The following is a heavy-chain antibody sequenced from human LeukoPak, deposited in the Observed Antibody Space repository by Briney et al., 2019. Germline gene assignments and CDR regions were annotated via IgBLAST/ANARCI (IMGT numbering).Heavy chain of an antibody. CDR1: GGSISSYY. J-gene: IGHJ4*02. CDR3: AREIYCSGGSCSAFDY. D-gene: IGHD2-15*01. CDR2: IYYSGST. V-gene: IGHV4-59*01. Sequence: SETLSLTCIVSGGSISSYYWSWIRQPPGKGLEWIGYIYYSGSTNYNPSLKSRVTISVDTSKNQFSLKLSSVTAADTAVYYCAREIYCSGGSCSAFDYWGQGTLVTVSS.